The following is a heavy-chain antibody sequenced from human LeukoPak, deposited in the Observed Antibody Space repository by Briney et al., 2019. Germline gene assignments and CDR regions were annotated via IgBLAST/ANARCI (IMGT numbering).Heavy chain of an antibody. V-gene: IGHV3-11*01. CDR3: ARDDPSNDYGDFDY. J-gene: IGHJ4*02. Sequence: PGGSLRLSCAASGFSFSEHYMAWIRQAPGKGLQWLGYISSRRYSTYYAEPVKGRITISRDNAKNSVHLQMSSLTVDDTAVYYCARDDPSNDYGDFDYWGQGTLVTVSS. CDR2: ISSRRYST. D-gene: IGHD4-17*01. CDR1: GFSFSEHY.